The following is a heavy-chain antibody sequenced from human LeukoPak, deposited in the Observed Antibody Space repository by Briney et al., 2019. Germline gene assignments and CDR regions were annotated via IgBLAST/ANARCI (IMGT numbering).Heavy chain of an antibody. CDR3: ARVFRGYYFDY. J-gene: IGHJ4*02. D-gene: IGHD5-24*01. CDR1: GFIFSSYD. CDR2: IRFDGSNG. Sequence: GGSLRLSCVASGFIFSSYDIHWVRQAPGKGLGWVALIRFDGSNGYYTDSVKGRFTISRDNSKNTLYLNMRSLRTEDTAVYYCARVFRGYYFDYWGQGTLVTVSS. V-gene: IGHV3-30*02.